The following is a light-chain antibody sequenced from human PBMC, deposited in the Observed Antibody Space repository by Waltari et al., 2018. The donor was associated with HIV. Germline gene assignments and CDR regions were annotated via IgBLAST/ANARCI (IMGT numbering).Light chain of an antibody. V-gene: IGLV3-19*01. CDR2: GQN. CDR3: KSRAYRGNHVV. J-gene: IGLJ3*02. CDR1: SLRRYY. Sequence: SSELTQDPAVSVALRQTVRITCQGDSLRRYYANWYQQKPGQAPVLVIYGQNNRPSGIPDRFSGSSSGNRAFLTITGAQAEDEADYYCKSRAYRGNHVVFGGGTKLTVL.